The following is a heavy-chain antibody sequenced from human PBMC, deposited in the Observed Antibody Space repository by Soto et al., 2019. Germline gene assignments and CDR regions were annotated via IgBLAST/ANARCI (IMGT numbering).Heavy chain of an antibody. V-gene: IGHV4-31*03. CDR1: GGSISSGGYY. Sequence: QVQLQESGPGLVKPSQTLSVTCTVSGGSISSGGYYWSWIRRHPGKGLEWIGYIYYSGSTYYNPSLKSRVTISVDTSKNQFSLKLSSMTAADTAVYYCASVTMVRGFDYWGQGTLVTVSS. D-gene: IGHD3-10*01. J-gene: IGHJ4*02. CDR2: IYYSGST. CDR3: ASVTMVRGFDY.